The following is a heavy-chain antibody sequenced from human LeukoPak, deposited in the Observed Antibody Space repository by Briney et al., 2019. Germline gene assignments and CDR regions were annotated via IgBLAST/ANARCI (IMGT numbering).Heavy chain of an antibody. CDR2: INHSGST. D-gene: IGHD3-22*01. J-gene: IGHJ4*02. Sequence: PSETLSLTCAVYGGSFSGYYWSWIRQPPGKGLEWIGEINHSGSTNYNPSLKSRVTISVDTSKNQFSLKLSSVTAADTAVYYCARHGSYYYDSRGGAFDYWGQGTLVTVSS. CDR3: ARHGSYYYDSRGGAFDY. CDR1: GGSFSGYY. V-gene: IGHV4-34*01.